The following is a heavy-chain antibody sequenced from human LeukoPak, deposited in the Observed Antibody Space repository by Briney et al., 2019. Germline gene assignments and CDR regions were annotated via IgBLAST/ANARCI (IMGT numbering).Heavy chain of an antibody. Sequence: SETLSLTCAVYGGSFSGYYWSWIRQPPGKGLEWIGEINHSGSTNYHPSLKSRVTISVDTSKNQFSLTLSSVTAADTAVYYCARGAQPSLYCSSTSSYVRTSRHDAFDIWGQGTMVTVSS. D-gene: IGHD2-2*01. CDR3: ARGAQPSLYCSSTSSYVRTSRHDAFDI. CDR2: INHSGST. J-gene: IGHJ3*02. V-gene: IGHV4-34*01. CDR1: GGSFSGYY.